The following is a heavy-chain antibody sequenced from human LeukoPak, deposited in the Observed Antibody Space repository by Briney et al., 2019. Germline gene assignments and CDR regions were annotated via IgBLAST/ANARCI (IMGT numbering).Heavy chain of an antibody. CDR3: ASLVVISAFDI. D-gene: IGHD3-22*01. CDR2: ISSSGSTI. V-gene: IGHV3-48*03. Sequence: GGSLRLSCAASGFTFSSYAMSSVRQAPGKGLEWVSAISSSGSTIYYADSVKGRFTISRDNAKNSLYLQMNSLRAEDTAVYYCASLVVISAFDIWGQGTMVTVSS. J-gene: IGHJ3*02. CDR1: GFTFSSYA.